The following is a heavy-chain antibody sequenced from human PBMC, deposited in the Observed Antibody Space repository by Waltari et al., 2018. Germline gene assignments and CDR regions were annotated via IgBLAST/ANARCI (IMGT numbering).Heavy chain of an antibody. CDR3: ARGWLDSNWFDP. D-gene: IGHD6-19*01. CDR1: GYTFTGYY. J-gene: IGHJ5*02. V-gene: IGHV1-2*06. CDR2: INPNSGGT. Sequence: QVQLVQSGAEVKKPGASVKVSCQASGYTFTGYYLHWVQQAPGQGLEWMGRINPNSGGTNYAQKFQGRVTMTRDTSISTAYMELSRLKSDDTAVYYCARGWLDSNWFDPWGQGTLVTVSS.